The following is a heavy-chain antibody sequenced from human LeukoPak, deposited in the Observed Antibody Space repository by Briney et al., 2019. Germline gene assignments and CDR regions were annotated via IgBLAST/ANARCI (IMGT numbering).Heavy chain of an antibody. D-gene: IGHD3-3*01. J-gene: IGHJ3*02. CDR1: GFTFSSYW. V-gene: IGHV3-7*01. CDR2: IKQDGSEK. Sequence: GGSLRLSCAASGFTFSSYWMSWVRQAPGKGLEWVANIKQDGSEKYYVDSVKGRFTISRDNAKNSLYLQMNSLRAEDTAVYYCARDGAYYDFWSGFSSWEAFDIWGQGTMVTVSS. CDR3: ARDGAYYDFWSGFSSWEAFDI.